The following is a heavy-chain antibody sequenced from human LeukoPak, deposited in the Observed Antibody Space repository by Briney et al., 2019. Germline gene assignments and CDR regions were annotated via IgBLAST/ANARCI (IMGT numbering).Heavy chain of an antibody. Sequence: GGSLRLSCAASGITVSSNYMSWVRQAPGKGLEWVSVLYDDGSTYYADSVKGRFTISRDNSKNTLYLQMNSLRAEDTAVYYCATRRSYSSGWYYFDYWGQGTLVTVSS. V-gene: IGHV3-53*01. D-gene: IGHD6-19*01. CDR1: GITVSSNY. CDR2: LYDDGST. J-gene: IGHJ4*02. CDR3: ATRRSYSSGWYYFDY.